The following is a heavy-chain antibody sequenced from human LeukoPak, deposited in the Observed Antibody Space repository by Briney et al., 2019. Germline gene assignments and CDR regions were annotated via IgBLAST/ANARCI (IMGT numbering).Heavy chain of an antibody. V-gene: IGHV2-70*04. CDR1: GFSLSTSGMR. CDR3: ARSGYSGYDGYWFDP. Sequence: SGPALVKPTPTLTLTCTFSGFSLSTSGMRVSWIRQPPGKALEWLARIDWDDDKFYSTSLKTRLTISKDTSKNQVVLTMTNMNPVDTATYYCARSGYSGYDGYWFDPWGQGTLVTVSS. J-gene: IGHJ5*02. D-gene: IGHD5-12*01. CDR2: IDWDDDK.